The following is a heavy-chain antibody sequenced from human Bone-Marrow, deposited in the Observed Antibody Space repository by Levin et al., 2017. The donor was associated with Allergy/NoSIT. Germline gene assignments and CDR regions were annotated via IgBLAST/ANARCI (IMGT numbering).Heavy chain of an antibody. CDR3: ARDRGYSSSWYPGGGMDV. Sequence: GGSLRLSCAASGFTFSSYGMHWVRQAPGKGLEWVAVIWYDGSNKYYADSVKGRFTISRDNSKNTLYLQMNSLRAEDTAVYYCARDRGYSSSWYPGGGMDVWGQGTTVTVSS. J-gene: IGHJ6*02. CDR1: GFTFSSYG. V-gene: IGHV3-33*01. CDR2: IWYDGSNK. D-gene: IGHD6-13*01.